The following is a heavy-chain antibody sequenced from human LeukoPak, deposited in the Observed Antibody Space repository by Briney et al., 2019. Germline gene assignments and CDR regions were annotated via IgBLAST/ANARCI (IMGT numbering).Heavy chain of an antibody. V-gene: IGHV4-59*08. D-gene: IGHD3-16*02. CDR2: IFHTGST. CDR1: GASISGYY. CDR3: ARARGITFGGVIAN. J-gene: IGHJ4*02. Sequence: SETLSHTCTVSGASISGYYWSWVRQPPGKGLEWIGYIFHTGSTKYNPSLESRVTISIDTSRNQFSLRLRSVTAADTAVYYCARARGITFGGVIANWGQGTLVTVSS.